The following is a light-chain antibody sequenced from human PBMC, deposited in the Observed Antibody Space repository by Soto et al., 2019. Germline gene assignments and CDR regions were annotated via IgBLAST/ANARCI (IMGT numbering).Light chain of an antibody. V-gene: IGKV3D-15*01. J-gene: IGKJ4*01. CDR2: DAS. CDR1: QSVSSN. CDR3: QQGKSFPLT. Sequence: EIVMTQSPAILSVSPGERATLSCRASQSVSSNLGWYQQKPGQAPRLLIYDASSRATGIPDRFSGRGSGTDFTLTISSLQPEDVATYYCQQGKSFPLTFGGGTKVDIK.